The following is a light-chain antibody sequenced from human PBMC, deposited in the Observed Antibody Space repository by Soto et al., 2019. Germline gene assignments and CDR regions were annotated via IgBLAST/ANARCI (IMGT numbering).Light chain of an antibody. CDR2: KAS. CDR1: QSISSW. CDR3: QQFNSALGIT. Sequence: DIQMTQSPSTLSASVGDRVTITCRASQSISSWLAWYQQKPGKAPKLLIYKASSLESGVPSRFSGSGSGTEFTLTISSLQPDDFAPYYCQQFNSALGITFGQGTRLEIK. J-gene: IGKJ5*01. V-gene: IGKV1-5*03.